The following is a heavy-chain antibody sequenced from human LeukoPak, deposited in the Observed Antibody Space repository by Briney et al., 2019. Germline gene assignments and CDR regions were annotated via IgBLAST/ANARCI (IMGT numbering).Heavy chain of an antibody. CDR1: GGTFSSYA. D-gene: IGHD5-18*01. CDR3: ARYSISEYSYGPAVFDY. J-gene: IGHJ4*02. CDR2: IIPIFGTA. Sequence: SVKVSCKASGGTFSSYAISWVRQAPGQGLEWMGGIIPIFGTANYAQKFQGRVTITADESTNTAYMELSSLRSEDTAVYYCARYSISEYSYGPAVFDYWGQGTLVAVSS. V-gene: IGHV1-69*01.